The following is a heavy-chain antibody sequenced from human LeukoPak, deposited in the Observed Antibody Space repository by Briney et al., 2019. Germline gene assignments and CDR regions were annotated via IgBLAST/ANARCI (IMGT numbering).Heavy chain of an antibody. D-gene: IGHD2-8*01. CDR1: GYSFTSYW. CDR2: IYPGDSDT. J-gene: IGHJ6*03. CDR3: ARQGSYCTNGVCYPTPYYYYMDV. Sequence: GESLKISCKGSGYSFTSYWIGWVRQMPGKGLEWTGIIYPGDSDTRYSPSFQGQVTISADKSISTAYLQWSSLKASDTAMYYCARQGSYCTNGVCYPTPYYYYMDVWGKGTTVTVSS. V-gene: IGHV5-51*01.